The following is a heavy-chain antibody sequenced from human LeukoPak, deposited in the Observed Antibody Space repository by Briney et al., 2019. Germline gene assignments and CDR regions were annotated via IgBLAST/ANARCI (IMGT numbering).Heavy chain of an antibody. CDR1: GGSFSGHY. D-gene: IGHD6-13*01. J-gene: IGHJ4*02. Sequence: SETLSLTCAVSGGSFSGHYWNWIRQPPGKGLEWIGEINHGGSTNYNPSLKSRVTISLDTSQNQFSLRLSSVNAADTAVYYCARGRYVTARGGAAAGFLDYWGQGTLVTVST. V-gene: IGHV4-34*01. CDR3: ARGRYVTARGGAAAGFLDY. CDR2: INHGGST.